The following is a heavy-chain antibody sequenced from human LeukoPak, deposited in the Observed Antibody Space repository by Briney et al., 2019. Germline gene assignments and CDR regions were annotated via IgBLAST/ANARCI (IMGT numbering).Heavy chain of an antibody. J-gene: IGHJ4*02. CDR1: GGSISSSSYY. CDR3: ARAGWYASTAGDY. D-gene: IGHD6-19*01. Sequence: SETLSLTCTVSGGSISSSSYYRGWIRQPPGKGLEWIGSIYYSGSTYYNPSLKSRVTISVDTSKNQFSLNLSSVTAADTAVYYCARAGWYASTAGDYWGQGTLVTVSS. V-gene: IGHV4-39*02. CDR2: IYYSGST.